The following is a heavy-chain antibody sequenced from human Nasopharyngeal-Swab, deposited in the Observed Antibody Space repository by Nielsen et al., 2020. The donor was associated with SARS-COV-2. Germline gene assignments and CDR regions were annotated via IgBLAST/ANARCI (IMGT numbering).Heavy chain of an antibody. Sequence: ASVKVSCKASGYTFTSYGISWVRQAPGQGLEWMGWISAYNGNTNYAQKLQGRVTMTTDTSTSTAYMELRSLRSEDTAVYYCARVRDCGGDCYYRYYFDYWGQGTLVTVSS. CDR2: ISAYNGNT. D-gene: IGHD2-21*02. CDR1: GYTFTSYG. CDR3: ARVRDCGGDCYYRYYFDY. J-gene: IGHJ4*02. V-gene: IGHV1-18*01.